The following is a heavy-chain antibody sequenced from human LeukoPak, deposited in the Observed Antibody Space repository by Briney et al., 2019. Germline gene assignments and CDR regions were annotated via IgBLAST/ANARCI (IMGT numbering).Heavy chain of an antibody. J-gene: IGHJ5*02. Sequence: SETLSLTCTVSGGSISSSSYYWGWIRQPPGKGLEWIGSIYHSGSTYYNPSLKSRVTISVDTSKKQFSLKLSSVSAADTAVYSWGRAPGWGYSGGWYGNWLDPWGKGPWATVS. CDR1: GGSISSSSYY. V-gene: IGHV4-39*07. CDR3: GRAPGWGYSGGWYGNWLDP. D-gene: IGHD6-13*01. CDR2: IYHSGST.